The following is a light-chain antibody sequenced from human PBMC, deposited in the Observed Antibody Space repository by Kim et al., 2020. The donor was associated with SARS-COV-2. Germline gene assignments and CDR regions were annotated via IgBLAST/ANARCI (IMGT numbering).Light chain of an antibody. V-gene: IGKV3D-15*01. Sequence: EMVMTQSPATLSVSPGESATLSCRANQNISANLAWYQHRSGHNPRLLIYVASIRASGIPATFSGSGSGTEFTLTISSLQSEDFAIYYCQQYDKWPWTFGQGTKVDIK. CDR3: QQYDKWPWT. J-gene: IGKJ1*01. CDR1: QNISAN. CDR2: VAS.